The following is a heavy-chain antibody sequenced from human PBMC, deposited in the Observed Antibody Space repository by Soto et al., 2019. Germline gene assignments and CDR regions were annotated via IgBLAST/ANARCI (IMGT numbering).Heavy chain of an antibody. CDR3: AHRVLRTVFGLVTTTAIYFDF. V-gene: IGHV2-5*02. D-gene: IGHD3-3*01. CDR2: IYWDDDK. CDR1: GFSLTTSGVG. J-gene: IGHJ4*02. Sequence: QITLNESGPTVVRPTETLTLTCRFSGFSLTTSGVGVGWIRRSPGKAPEGLALIYWDDDKRYSASLKSRLTITKDTSTNQVVLTVSDLDPTDTATYYCAHRVLRTVFGLVTTTAIYFDFWGQGTPVAVSS.